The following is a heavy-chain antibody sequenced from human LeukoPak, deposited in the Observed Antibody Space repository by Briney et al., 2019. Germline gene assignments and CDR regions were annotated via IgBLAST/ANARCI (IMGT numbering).Heavy chain of an antibody. CDR1: GFDFSKYN. D-gene: IGHD2/OR15-2a*01. Sequence: PGGSLRLSCGASGFDFSKYNMNWVRQAPGKGLEWISSISSINNYIYYADSVKGRFTVSRDNANNSLYLQMNSLGAEDTAIYYCARVRNNQWMMSSYYYGLDVWGQGTTVTVSS. CDR3: ARVRNNQWMMSSYYYGLDV. V-gene: IGHV3-21*01. J-gene: IGHJ6*02. CDR2: ISSINNYI.